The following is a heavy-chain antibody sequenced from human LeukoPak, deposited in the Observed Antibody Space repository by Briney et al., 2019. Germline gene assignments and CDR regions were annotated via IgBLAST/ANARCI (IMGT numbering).Heavy chain of an antibody. CDR2: IYTSGST. CDR1: GGSISSGSYY. Sequence: TSETLSLTCTVSGGSISSGSYYWSWIRQPAGKGLEWIGRIYTSGSTNYNPSLKSRVTISVDTSKNQFSLKLSSVTAADTAVYYCARRTAMATTYYFDYWGQGTLVTVSS. CDR3: ARRTAMATTYYFDY. D-gene: IGHD5-24*01. V-gene: IGHV4-61*02. J-gene: IGHJ4*02.